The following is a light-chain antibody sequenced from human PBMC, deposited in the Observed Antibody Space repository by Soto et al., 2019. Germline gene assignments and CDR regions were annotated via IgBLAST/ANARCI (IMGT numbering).Light chain of an antibody. Sequence: EIVLTQSPGTLSLSPGERATLSCRASQSVSSNYLAWYQQSPGQTPRLLIYGASSRATGIPDRFSGSGSGTDFTLTISRLEPEDFAVYYCQQYGSSPPWTFGQGTKV. CDR1: QSVSSNY. J-gene: IGKJ1*01. V-gene: IGKV3-20*01. CDR2: GAS. CDR3: QQYGSSPPWT.